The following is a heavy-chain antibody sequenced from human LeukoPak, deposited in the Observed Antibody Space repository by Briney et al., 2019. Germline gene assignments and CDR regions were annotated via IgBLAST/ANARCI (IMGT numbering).Heavy chain of an antibody. CDR3: ARYYDFWSGYYFDY. V-gene: IGHV4-39*01. CDR2: IYYSGST. CDR1: GGSISSSSYY. D-gene: IGHD3-3*01. J-gene: IGHJ4*02. Sequence: PSETLSLTCTVSGGSISSSSYYWGWIRQPPGKGLEWIGSIYYSGSTYYNPSLKSRVTLSVDTSKNQFSLKLSSVTAADTAVYYCARYYDFWSGYYFDYWGQGTLVTVSS.